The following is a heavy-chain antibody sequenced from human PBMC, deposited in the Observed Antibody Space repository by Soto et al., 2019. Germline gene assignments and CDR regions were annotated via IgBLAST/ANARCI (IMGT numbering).Heavy chain of an antibody. D-gene: IGHD1-26*01. CDR2: ISVYNGNT. J-gene: IGHJ4*02. Sequence: QVQLVQSGAEVKKPGASLKVSCKASGYSFSDYGINWVRQAPGQGLEWLGWISVYNGNTDYSQNIQGRVTMTPDTSTSTAYMELRSLNSDETAVYYCARDFSVSYVAYWGQGTLVTVSS. CDR3: ARDFSVSYVAY. CDR1: GYSFSDYG. V-gene: IGHV1-18*01.